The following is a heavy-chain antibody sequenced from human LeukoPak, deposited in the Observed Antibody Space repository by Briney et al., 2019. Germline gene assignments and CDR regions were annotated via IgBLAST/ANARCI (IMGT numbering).Heavy chain of an antibody. V-gene: IGHV4-4*07. CDR2: IYTSGST. D-gene: IGHD5-12*01. CDR1: GGSISSYY. Sequence: PSETLSLTCTVSGGSISSYYWSWIRQPAGKGLEWIGRIYTSGSTNYNPSLKSRVTMSVDTSKNQFSLKLSSVTAADTAVYYCARGLSGYDFLNWFDPWGQGTLVTVSS. J-gene: IGHJ5*02. CDR3: ARGLSGYDFLNWFDP.